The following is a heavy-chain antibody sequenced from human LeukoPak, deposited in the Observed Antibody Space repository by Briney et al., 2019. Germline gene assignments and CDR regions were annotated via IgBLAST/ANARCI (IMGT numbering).Heavy chain of an antibody. V-gene: IGHV3-30-3*01. J-gene: IGHJ4*02. Sequence: GGSLRLSCAASGFTFSSYAMHWVRQAPGKGLEWVAVISYDGSNKYYADSVKGRFTISRDNSKNTLYLQMNSLRAEDTALYYCAKDSSGWDYFDYWGQGTLVTVSS. D-gene: IGHD6-19*01. CDR2: ISYDGSNK. CDR1: GFTFSSYA. CDR3: AKDSSGWDYFDY.